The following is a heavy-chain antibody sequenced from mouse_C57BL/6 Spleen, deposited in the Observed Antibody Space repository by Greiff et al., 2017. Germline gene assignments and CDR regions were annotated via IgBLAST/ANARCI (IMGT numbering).Heavy chain of an antibody. J-gene: IGHJ3*01. CDR3: ARSFLGGAWFAY. CDR1: GYTFTSYW. CDR2: IYPSDSET. Sequence: VQLQQPGAELVRPGSSVKLSCKASGYTFTSYWMDWVKQRPGQGLEWIGNIYPSDSETHYNQKFKDKATLTVDKSSSTAYMQLSSLTSEDSAVYYCARSFLGGAWFAYWGQGTLVTVSA. V-gene: IGHV1-61*01. D-gene: IGHD3-3*01.